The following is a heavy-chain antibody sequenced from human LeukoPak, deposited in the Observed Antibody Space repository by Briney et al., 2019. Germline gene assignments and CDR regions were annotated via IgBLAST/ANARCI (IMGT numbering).Heavy chain of an antibody. Sequence: PSETLSLTCAVYGGSFSGYYWSWIRQPPGKGLEWIGEINHSGSTNYNPPLKSRVTISVDTSKNQFSLKLSSVTAADTAVYYCAGHLRWFDYWGQGTLVTVSS. CDR2: INHSGST. J-gene: IGHJ4*02. V-gene: IGHV4-34*01. CDR1: GGSFSGYY. D-gene: IGHD4-23*01. CDR3: AGHLRWFDY.